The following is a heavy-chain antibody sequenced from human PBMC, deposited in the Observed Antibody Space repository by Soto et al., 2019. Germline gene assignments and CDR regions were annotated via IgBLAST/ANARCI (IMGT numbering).Heavy chain of an antibody. Sequence: GGSLILSCAASGFTFSSYWMSWVRQAPGKGLEWVANIKQDGSEKYYVDSVKGRFTISRDNAKNSLYLQMNSLRAEDTAVYYCARDRTTVTTSYYYYGMDVWGQGTTVTVSS. CDR3: ARDRTTVTTSYYYYGMDV. CDR2: IKQDGSEK. D-gene: IGHD4-17*01. J-gene: IGHJ6*02. CDR1: GFTFSSYW. V-gene: IGHV3-7*03.